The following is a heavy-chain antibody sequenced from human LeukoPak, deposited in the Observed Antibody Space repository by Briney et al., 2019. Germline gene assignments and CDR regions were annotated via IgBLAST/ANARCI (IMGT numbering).Heavy chain of an antibody. J-gene: IGHJ6*03. V-gene: IGHV1-2*02. CDR1: GYTFTGYY. CDR3: ARGHITMVRGVHPGYYYMDV. Sequence: GASVKVSCKASGYTFTGYYMHWVRQAPGQGLEWMGWINPNSGGTNYAQKFQGRVTMTRNTSISTAYMELSSLRSEDTAVYYCARGHITMVRGVHPGYYYMDVWGKGTTVTVSS. CDR2: INPNSGGT. D-gene: IGHD3-10*01.